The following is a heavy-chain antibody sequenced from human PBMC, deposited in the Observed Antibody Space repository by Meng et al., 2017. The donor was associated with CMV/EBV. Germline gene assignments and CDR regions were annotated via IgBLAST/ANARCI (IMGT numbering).Heavy chain of an antibody. CDR1: GFTFSGYS. CDR2: ISSSSSYI. D-gene: IGHD3-22*01. CDR3: ARGHQHGYSDY. V-gene: IGHV3-21*01. Sequence: GGSLRLSCAASGFTFSGYSMNWVRQAPGKGLEWVSSISSSSSYIYYADSVKGRFTIASDNAKNSLYLQMNSLRAEDTAVYYCARGHQHGYSDYWGQGTLVTVSS. J-gene: IGHJ4*02.